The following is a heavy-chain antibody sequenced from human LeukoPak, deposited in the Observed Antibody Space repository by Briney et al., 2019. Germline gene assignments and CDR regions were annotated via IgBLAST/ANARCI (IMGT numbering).Heavy chain of an antibody. CDR3: ATRNFGDYGAFDI. D-gene: IGHD4-17*01. J-gene: IGHJ3*02. Sequence: ASVTVSCKVSGYTLSDLAMHGVRQAPGKGLEWMGGLHPEDGEAIYAQPLQGRVTMTEDTSTDTAYMELSSLRSEDTAVYYCATRNFGDYGAFDIWGQGTMVTVSS. CDR1: GYTLSDLA. CDR2: LHPEDGEA. V-gene: IGHV1-24*01.